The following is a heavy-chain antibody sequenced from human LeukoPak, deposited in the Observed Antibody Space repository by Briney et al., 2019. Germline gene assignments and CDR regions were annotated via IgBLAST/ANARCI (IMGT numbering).Heavy chain of an antibody. CDR2: VYPGDSDT. CDR3: ARRPDATSGFDF. V-gene: IGHV5-51*01. CDR1: GYIFNTYW. D-gene: IGHD2-15*01. J-gene: IGHJ4*02. Sequence: GESLKISCKGSGYIFNTYWIAWVRQMPGKGLEYMGIVYPGDSDTRYSPSFQGQVTISADKSITTAFLQLSSLKASDTAMYYCARRPDATSGFDFWGQGTLVAVSS.